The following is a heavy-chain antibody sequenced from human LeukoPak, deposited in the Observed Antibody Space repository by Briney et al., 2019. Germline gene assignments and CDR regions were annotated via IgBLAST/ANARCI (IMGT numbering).Heavy chain of an antibody. CDR1: GFTFSSYA. V-gene: IGHV3-23*01. CDR2: ISGSGGST. D-gene: IGHD3-10*01. Sequence: PGGSLRLSCAASGFTFSSYAMSWVRQAPGKGLEWVSAISGSGGSTYYADSVKGRFTISRDNSKNTLYLQMNSQRAEDTAVYYCAKFHRYGSGTPFDYWGQGTLVTVSS. J-gene: IGHJ4*02. CDR3: AKFHRYGSGTPFDY.